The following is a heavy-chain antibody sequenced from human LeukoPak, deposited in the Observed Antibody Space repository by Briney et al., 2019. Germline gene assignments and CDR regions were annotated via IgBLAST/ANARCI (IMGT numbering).Heavy chain of an antibody. CDR3: GRGVYIAAAQYGY. CDR2: IYYSGTT. D-gene: IGHD6-13*01. CDR1: GGSISSYY. V-gene: IGHV4-59*01. Sequence: PSETLSLTCTVSGGSISSYYWSWIRQPPGKGRGWVGYIYYSGTTNYNPSLKSRVTISVDTSKNQFSLKLSSVTAADTAVYYCGRGVYIAAAQYGYWGQGTLVTVSS. J-gene: IGHJ4*02.